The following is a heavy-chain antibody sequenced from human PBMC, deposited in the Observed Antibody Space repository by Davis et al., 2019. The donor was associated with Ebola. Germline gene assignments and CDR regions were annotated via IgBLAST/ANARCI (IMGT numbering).Heavy chain of an antibody. J-gene: IGHJ4*02. CDR1: GFTFSSYA. CDR2: ISYDGSNK. Sequence: GESLKISCAASGFTFSSYAMSWVRQAPGKGLEWVAVISYDGSNKYYADSVKGRFTISRDNSKNTLYLQMNSLRAEDTAVYYCARAGFTVVTPVGYWGQGTLVTVSS. CDR3: ARAGFTVVTPVGY. D-gene: IGHD4-23*01. V-gene: IGHV3-30-3*01.